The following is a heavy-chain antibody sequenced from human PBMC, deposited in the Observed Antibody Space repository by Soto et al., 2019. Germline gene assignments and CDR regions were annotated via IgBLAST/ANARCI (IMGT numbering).Heavy chain of an antibody. V-gene: IGHV3-23*01. Sequence: EVQLLESGGGLVQTGGSLRISCVASGFTFGNYAMRWVRQAPGKGLEWVAAIGGNSVHIYYADSVKCRLTISRDNSKNTMYLQMSSLRVEDTAVYYCAKAQVMGVISAMDVWGRGTTVTVSS. CDR2: IGGNSVHI. CDR1: GFTFGNYA. CDR3: AKAQVMGVISAMDV. D-gene: IGHD3-16*02. J-gene: IGHJ6*01.